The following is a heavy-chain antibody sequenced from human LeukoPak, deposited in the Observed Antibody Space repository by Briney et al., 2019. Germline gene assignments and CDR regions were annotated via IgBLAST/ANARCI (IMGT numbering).Heavy chain of an antibody. J-gene: IGHJ4*02. Sequence: ASVKVSCKASGYTFTGYYMHWVRQAPGQGREWMGWINPNSGGTNYAQKFQGRVTMTRDTSISTAYMELSRLRSDDTAVYYCARRHPYYYDSSGYYDYWGQGTLVTVSS. CDR3: ARRHPYYYDSSGYYDY. V-gene: IGHV1-2*02. D-gene: IGHD3-22*01. CDR1: GYTFTGYY. CDR2: INPNSGGT.